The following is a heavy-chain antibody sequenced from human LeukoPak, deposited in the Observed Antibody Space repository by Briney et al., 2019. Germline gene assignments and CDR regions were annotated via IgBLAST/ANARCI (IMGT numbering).Heavy chain of an antibody. CDR3: ARRPPPRFLSAFDI. J-gene: IGHJ3*02. CDR1: GGSISSSSYY. Sequence: SGTLSLTCTVSGGSISSSSYYWGWIRQPPGKGLEWIGSIYYSGSTYYNPSLKSRVTISVDTSKNQFSLKLSSVTAADTAVYYCARRPPPRFLSAFDIWGQGTMVTVSS. D-gene: IGHD3-3*01. CDR2: IYYSGST. V-gene: IGHV4-39*01.